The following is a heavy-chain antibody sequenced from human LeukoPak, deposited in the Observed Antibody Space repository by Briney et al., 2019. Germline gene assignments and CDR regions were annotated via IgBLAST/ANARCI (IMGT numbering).Heavy chain of an antibody. CDR3: ARVGYQEDFDY. Sequence: SETLSLTCTVSGGSISSYYWSWIRQPPGKGLEWIGYIYYSGSTNYNPSLKSRVTISVDTSKNQFSLKLSSVTAADTAVYYCARVGYQEDFDYWGQGTLVTVSS. D-gene: IGHD2-2*01. CDR2: IYYSGST. V-gene: IGHV4-59*01. CDR1: GGSISSYY. J-gene: IGHJ4*02.